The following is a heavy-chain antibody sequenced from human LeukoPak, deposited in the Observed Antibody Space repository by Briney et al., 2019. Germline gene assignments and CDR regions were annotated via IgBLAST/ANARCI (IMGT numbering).Heavy chain of an antibody. CDR2: IYYSGST. Sequence: SETLSLTCTVSGGSISSSSYYWGWIRQPPGEGLEWVGSIYYSGSTYYNPSLKSRVTMSVDTSKNQFSLKLSSVTAADTAVYYCARDDTAMGDAFDIWGQGTMVTVSS. J-gene: IGHJ3*02. CDR3: ARDDTAMGDAFDI. V-gene: IGHV4-39*07. CDR1: GGSISSSSYY. D-gene: IGHD5-18*01.